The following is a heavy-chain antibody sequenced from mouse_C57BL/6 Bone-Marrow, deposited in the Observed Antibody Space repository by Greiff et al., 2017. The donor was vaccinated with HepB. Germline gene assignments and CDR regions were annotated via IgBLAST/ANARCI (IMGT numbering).Heavy chain of an antibody. CDR1: GFTFSSYA. CDR3: ARDRGNYEWYFDV. J-gene: IGHJ1*03. D-gene: IGHD2-1*01. Sequence: EVKLVESGGGLVKPGGSLKLSCAASGFTFSSYAMSWVRQTPEKRLEWVATISDGGSYTYYPDNVKGRFTISRDNAKNNLYLQMSHLKSEDTAMYYCARDRGNYEWYFDVWGTGTTVTVSS. V-gene: IGHV5-4*01. CDR2: ISDGGSYT.